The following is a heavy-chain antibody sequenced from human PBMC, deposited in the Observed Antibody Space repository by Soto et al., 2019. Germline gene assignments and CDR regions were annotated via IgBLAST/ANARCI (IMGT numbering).Heavy chain of an antibody. CDR3: TRGSWNYNWFDP. CDR2: IRSKAYGGTT. J-gene: IGHJ5*02. D-gene: IGHD1-7*01. CDR1: GFTFGDYA. Sequence: QLGGSLRLSCTASGFTFGDYAMSWVRQAPGKGLEWVGFIRSKAYGGTTEYAASVKGRFTISRDDSKSIAYLQMNSLKTEDTAVYYCTRGSWNYNWFDPWGQGTLVTVSS. V-gene: IGHV3-49*04.